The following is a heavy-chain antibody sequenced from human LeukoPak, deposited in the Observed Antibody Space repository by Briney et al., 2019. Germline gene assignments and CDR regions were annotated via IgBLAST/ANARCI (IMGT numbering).Heavy chain of an antibody. CDR1: GFTFSSYW. V-gene: IGHV3-74*01. CDR3: ARDWGQLGA. Sequence: GGSPRLSCAASGFTFSSYWMHWVRQAPGKGLVWVSRISNDGSTTTYADSVKGRFTISRDNAKNTLYLQMNSLRAEDTAMYYCARDWGQLGAGGQGTLVTVSS. CDR2: ISNDGSTT. J-gene: IGHJ4*02. D-gene: IGHD6-6*01.